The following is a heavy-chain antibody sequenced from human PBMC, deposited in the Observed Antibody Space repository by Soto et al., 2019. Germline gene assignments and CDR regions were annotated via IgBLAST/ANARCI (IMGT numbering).Heavy chain of an antibody. CDR3: ARCPPEAATGDCGFEL. D-gene: IGHD2-21*01. J-gene: IGHJ5*02. Sequence: ASVKVSCQPSGYTFTGYYIHWVRQAPGRGLEWMGWINPNGGDTSYAQPFQGRVTMTRDRYISTAYMDLRRLTFDDTAIYYCARCPPEAATGDCGFELWGQATLGSVSS. V-gene: IGHV1-2*02. CDR2: INPNGGDT. CDR1: GYTFTGYY.